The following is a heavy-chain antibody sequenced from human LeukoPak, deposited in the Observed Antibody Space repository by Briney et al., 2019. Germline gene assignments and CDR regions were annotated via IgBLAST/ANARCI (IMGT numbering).Heavy chain of an antibody. Sequence: PSGTLSLTCTVSGGSVSSYYWSWIRQPPGKGLEWIGYIYYSGSTNYNPSLKGRVTISVDTSKNQFSLKLSSVTAADTAVYYCARTSYSSSSFPFDYWGQGTLVTVSS. CDR3: ARTSYSSSSFPFDY. CDR2: IYYSGST. V-gene: IGHV4-59*02. J-gene: IGHJ4*02. D-gene: IGHD6-6*01. CDR1: GGSVSSYY.